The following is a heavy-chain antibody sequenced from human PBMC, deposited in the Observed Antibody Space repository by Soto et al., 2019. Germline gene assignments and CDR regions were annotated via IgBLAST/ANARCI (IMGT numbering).Heavy chain of an antibody. V-gene: IGHV1-2*02. CDR1: GYTFTGYY. Sequence: AASVKVSGKASGYTFTGYYMHWVRQAPGQGLEWMGWINPNSGGTNFAQKFEGRVTMTRDTSINTAYMELSRLRSDDTAVYYCAIGPYYYDSNGPFDYWGQGTLVTVSS. D-gene: IGHD3-22*01. CDR3: AIGPYYYDSNGPFDY. CDR2: INPNSGGT. J-gene: IGHJ4*02.